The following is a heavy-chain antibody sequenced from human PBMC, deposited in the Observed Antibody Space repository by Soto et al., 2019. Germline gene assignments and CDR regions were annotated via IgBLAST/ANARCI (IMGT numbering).Heavy chain of an antibody. CDR3: AKTGGEVEPPARLWWFDP. V-gene: IGHV4-34*01. J-gene: IGHJ5*02. CDR1: GGSFSGYY. CDR2: INHSGST. Sequence: PSETLSLTCAVNGGSFSGYYWSWIRQPPGKGLEWIGEINHSGSTNYNPSLKSRVTISVDTSKNQFSLKLSSVTAADTAVYYCAKTGGEVEPPARLWWFDPWGQGTLVTVSS. D-gene: IGHD1-1*01.